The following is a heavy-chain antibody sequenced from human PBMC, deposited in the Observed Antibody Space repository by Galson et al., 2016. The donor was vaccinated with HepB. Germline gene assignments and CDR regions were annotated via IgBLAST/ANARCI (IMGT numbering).Heavy chain of an antibody. D-gene: IGHD1-26*01. CDR2: IYNSGRT. Sequence: TLSLTCTVSGGSISGGGYYWSWIRQHPGKGLEWIGYIYNSGRTYYNPSLKRRVTISVDTSKNQFSLKLNSVTAADTAVYYCARDIRRGGTSRHSCFDPWGQGTLVTVSS. CDR3: ARDIRRGGTSRHSCFDP. J-gene: IGHJ5*02. V-gene: IGHV4-31*03. CDR1: GGSISGGGYY.